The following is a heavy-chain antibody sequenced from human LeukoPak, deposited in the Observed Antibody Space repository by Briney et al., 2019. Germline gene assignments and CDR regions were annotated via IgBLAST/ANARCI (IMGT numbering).Heavy chain of an antibody. CDR2: IYHSGST. V-gene: IGHV4-38-2*01. J-gene: IGHJ4*02. CDR1: GYSISSGYY. CDR3: ARQIWTTVTGYIDY. D-gene: IGHD4-17*01. Sequence: SETLSLTCAVSGYSISSGYYWGWIGQPPGKGLEWIGSIYHSGSTYYNPSLKSRVTISVDTSKNQFSLKLSSVTAADTAVYYCARQIWTTVTGYIDYWGQGTLVTVSS.